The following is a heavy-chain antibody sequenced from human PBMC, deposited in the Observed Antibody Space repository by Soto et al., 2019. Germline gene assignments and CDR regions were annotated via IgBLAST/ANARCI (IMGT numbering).Heavy chain of an antibody. CDR3: ASGEFGITMIVVVRGEPRTIKRWAFDI. J-gene: IGHJ3*02. V-gene: IGHV1-69*13. D-gene: IGHD3-22*01. CDR1: GGTFSSYA. Sequence: ASVKVSCKASGGTFSSYAISWVRQAPGQGLEWMGGIIPIFGTANYAQKFQGRVTITADESTSTAYMELSSLRSEDTAVYYCASGEFGITMIVVVRGEPRTIKRWAFDIWDQGTMVTVSS. CDR2: IIPIFGTA.